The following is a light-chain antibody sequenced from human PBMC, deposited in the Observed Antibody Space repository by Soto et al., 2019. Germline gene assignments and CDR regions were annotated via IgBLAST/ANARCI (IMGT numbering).Light chain of an antibody. CDR1: QSVSSSY. CDR3: QQYGSSPRT. Sequence: EIVLTQSPGTLSFSPGERATLSCRASQSVSSSYLAWYQQKPGQAPRLLIYDASSRATGIPDRFSGSGSGTDFTLTISRLEPEDFAVYYCQQYGSSPRTFGQGTKVDIK. V-gene: IGKV3-20*01. CDR2: DAS. J-gene: IGKJ1*01.